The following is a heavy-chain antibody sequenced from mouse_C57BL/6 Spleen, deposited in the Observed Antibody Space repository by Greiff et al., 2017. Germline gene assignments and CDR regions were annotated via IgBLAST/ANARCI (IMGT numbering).Heavy chain of an antibody. CDR1: GYSITSGYY. CDR2: ISYDGSN. D-gene: IGHD2-2*01. Sequence: VQLQQSGPGLVKPSQSLSLTCSVTGYSITSGYYWNWIRQFPGNKLEWMGYISYDGSNNYNPSLKNRISITRDTSKNQFFLKLNSVTTEDTATYYCARKGYDVEYWGEGTTLTVSS. V-gene: IGHV3-6*01. J-gene: IGHJ2*01. CDR3: ARKGYDVEY.